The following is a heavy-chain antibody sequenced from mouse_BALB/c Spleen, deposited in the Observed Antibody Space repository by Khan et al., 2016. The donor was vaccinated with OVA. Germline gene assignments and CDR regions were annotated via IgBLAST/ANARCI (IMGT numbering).Heavy chain of an antibody. J-gene: IGHJ2*01. D-gene: IGHD1-1*01. CDR3: ATSYFDGYYFDV. CDR2: ISSDSNTI. CDR1: GFTFTSYG. Sequence: EVQLVETGGGLVQSGGSRKLSCAASGFTFTSYGMHWIRQAPEKGLEWVAYISSDSNTIYYEDTVKGRFTISRDNPKNTLFLQMTSLRSGDTAMYFCATSYFDGYYFDVWGHGTTLTVSS. V-gene: IGHV5-17*02.